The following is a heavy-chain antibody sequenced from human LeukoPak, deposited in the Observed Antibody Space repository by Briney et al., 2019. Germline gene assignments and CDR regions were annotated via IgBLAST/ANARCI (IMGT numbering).Heavy chain of an antibody. CDR3: ARHPWIQLWDPYFDY. V-gene: IGHV4-59*08. Sequence: SETLSLTCTVSGGSISNYYWSWIRQPPGKGLEWIGFVYYDGTTNYSPSLKSRVTISVDTSKNQFSLKLSSVTAADTAVYYCARHPWIQLWDPYFDYWGQGTLVTVSS. CDR1: GGSISNYY. D-gene: IGHD5-18*01. J-gene: IGHJ4*02. CDR2: VYYDGTT.